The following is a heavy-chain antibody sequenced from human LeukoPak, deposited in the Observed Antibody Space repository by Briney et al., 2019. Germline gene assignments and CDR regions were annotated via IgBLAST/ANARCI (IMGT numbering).Heavy chain of an antibody. CDR3: VRKIGSPPSPDHFDY. CDR1: GFTFSSYG. J-gene: IGHJ4*02. V-gene: IGHV3-30*03. D-gene: IGHD1-26*01. CDR2: ISYDGNNR. Sequence: PGGSLRLSCAASGFTFSSYGMHWVRQAPGKGLEWVTFISYDGNNRKYADSVAGRFTISRDNSKNTLYLEMNSVRPEDTALYYCVRKIGSPPSPDHFDYWGQGTLVTVSS.